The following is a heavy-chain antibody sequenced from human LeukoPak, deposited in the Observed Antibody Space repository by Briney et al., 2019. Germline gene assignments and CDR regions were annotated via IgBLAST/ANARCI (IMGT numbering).Heavy chain of an antibody. V-gene: IGHV1-2*02. CDR3: ARNYLYYYYMDV. Sequence: ASVKVSCKASGYTFTGYYMHWVRQAPGQGLEWMGWTNPNSGGTNYAQKFQGRVTMTRDTSISTAYMELSRLRSDDTAVYYCARNYLYYYYMDVWGKGTTVTVSS. D-gene: IGHD1-7*01. CDR1: GYTFTGYY. J-gene: IGHJ6*03. CDR2: TNPNSGGT.